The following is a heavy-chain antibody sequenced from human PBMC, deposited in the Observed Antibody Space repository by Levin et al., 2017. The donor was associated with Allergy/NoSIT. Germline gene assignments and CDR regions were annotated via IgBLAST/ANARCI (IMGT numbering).Heavy chain of an antibody. D-gene: IGHD3-10*01. CDR3: ARDVDGWGSGSFRAFVGAFDS. V-gene: IGHV4-30-4*01. J-gene: IGHJ3*02. Sequence: PSETLSLTCTVSGGSISSGDYYWSWIRQPPGKGLEWFGYIYYSGSTYYNPSLKSRVTISVDTSKNQFSLKLSSVTAADTAVYYCARDVDGWGSGSFRAFVGAFDSWGQGTMVTVSS. CDR2: IYYSGST. CDR1: GGSISSGDYY.